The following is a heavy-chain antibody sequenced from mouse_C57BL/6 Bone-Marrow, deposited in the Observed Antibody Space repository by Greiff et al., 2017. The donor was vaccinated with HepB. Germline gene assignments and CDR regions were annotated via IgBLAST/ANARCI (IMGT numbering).Heavy chain of an antibody. Sequence: QVQLKQPGAELVKPGASVKMSCKASGYTFTSYWITWVKQRPGQGLEWIGDIYPGSGSTNYNEKFKSKATLTVDTSSSTAYMQLSSLTSEDSAVYYCANFYYDYDVWFAYWGQGTLVTVSA. CDR1: GYTFTSYW. D-gene: IGHD2-4*01. V-gene: IGHV1-55*01. CDR2: IYPGSGST. CDR3: ANFYYDYDVWFAY. J-gene: IGHJ3*01.